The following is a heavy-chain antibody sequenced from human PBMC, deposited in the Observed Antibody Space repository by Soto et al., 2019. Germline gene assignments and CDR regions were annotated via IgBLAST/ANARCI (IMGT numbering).Heavy chain of an antibody. V-gene: IGHV2-5*02. CDR2: IYWDDDK. CDR3: AHTGNDYGDYDAFDI. J-gene: IGHJ3*02. CDR1: GFSLSTSGVG. D-gene: IGHD4-17*01. Sequence: QITLKESGPTLVKPTQTLTLTCTFSGFSLSTSGVGVGWIRQPPGKALEWLAPIYWDDDKRYSPSLKSRLTITKDTSKNQVVLTMTNMDPMDTATYYCAHTGNDYGDYDAFDIWGQGTMVTVSS.